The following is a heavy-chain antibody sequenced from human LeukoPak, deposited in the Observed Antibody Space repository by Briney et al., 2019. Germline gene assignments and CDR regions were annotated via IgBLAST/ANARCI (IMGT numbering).Heavy chain of an antibody. D-gene: IGHD2-2*01. CDR3: ATGGYCSSTSCYAAYYYYGMDV. CDR1: GYTFTDYY. CDR2: VDPEDGET. V-gene: IGHV1-69-2*01. J-gene: IGHJ6*04. Sequence: ASVKVSCKASGYTFTDYYMHWVQQAPGKGLEWMGLVDPEDGETIYAEKFQGRVTITADTSTDTAYMELSSLRSEDTAVYYCATGGYCSSTSCYAAYYYYGMDVWGKGTTVTVSS.